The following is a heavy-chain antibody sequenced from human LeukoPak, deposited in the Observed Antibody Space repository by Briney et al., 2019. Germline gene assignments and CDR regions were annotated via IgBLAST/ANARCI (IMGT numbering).Heavy chain of an antibody. Sequence: SETLSLTCAVYGGSFSGYYWSWIRQPPGKGLEWIGEINHSGSTNYNPSLKSRVTISVDTSKNQFSLKLSSVTAADTAVYYCARKVRIVVVVAATDIHFVYWGQGTLVTVSS. CDR2: INHSGST. CDR3: ARKVRIVVVVAATDIHFVY. CDR1: GGSFSGYY. D-gene: IGHD2-15*01. V-gene: IGHV4-34*01. J-gene: IGHJ4*02.